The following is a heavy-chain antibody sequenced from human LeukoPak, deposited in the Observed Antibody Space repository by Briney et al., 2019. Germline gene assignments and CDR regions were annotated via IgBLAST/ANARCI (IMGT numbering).Heavy chain of an antibody. D-gene: IGHD3-10*01. CDR3: ARITMVRGVIITSPYFDY. CDR2: ISAYNGNT. V-gene: IGHV1-18*01. Sequence: ASVKVSCKATGYTFTSYGISWVRQAPGQGLEWMGWISAYNGNTNYAQKLQGRVTMTTDTSTSTAYMELRSLRSDDTAVYYCARITMVRGVIITSPYFDYWGQGTLVTVSS. J-gene: IGHJ4*02. CDR1: GYTFTSYG.